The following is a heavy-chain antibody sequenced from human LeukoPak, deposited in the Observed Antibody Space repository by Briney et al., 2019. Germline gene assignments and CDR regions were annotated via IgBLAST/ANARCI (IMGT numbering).Heavy chain of an antibody. CDR1: GYSISSGNY. D-gene: IGHD2-15*01. CDR2: IYHSGST. V-gene: IGHV4-38-2*02. J-gene: IGHJ6*03. CDR3: ARAPAFRDYYYYYMDV. Sequence: SETLSLTCSVSGYSISSGNYWGWIRLPPGKGLQWIGSIYHSGSTYYNPSLKSRVTISVDTSKNQFSLKLSSVTAADTAVYYCARAPAFRDYYYYYMDVWGKGTTVTISS.